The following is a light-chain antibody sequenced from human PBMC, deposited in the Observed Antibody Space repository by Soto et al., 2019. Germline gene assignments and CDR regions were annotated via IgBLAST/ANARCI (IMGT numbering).Light chain of an antibody. CDR2: GAS. Sequence: EIVLTQSPGTLSLSPVERATLSCRASQSVSSSYLAWYQQKPGQAPRLLIYGASSRATGIPDRFSGSGSGADFTLSISRLEPEDFAVYYCQQYGSSPPRTFGQGTTGDIK. CDR1: QSVSSSY. CDR3: QQYGSSPPRT. J-gene: IGKJ1*01. V-gene: IGKV3-20*01.